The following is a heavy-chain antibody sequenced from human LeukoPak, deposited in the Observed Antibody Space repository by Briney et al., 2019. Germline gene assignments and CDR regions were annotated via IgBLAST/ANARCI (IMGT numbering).Heavy chain of an antibody. D-gene: IGHD2-8*02. CDR1: GLSFRDAY. CDR2: IESKSDGGTT. J-gene: IGHJ4*02. CDR3: LVQYFFDY. V-gene: IGHV3-15*04. Sequence: GGSRRLSCAASGLSFRDAYMSWVRQTPGKGLEWVGRIESKSDGGTTDYAAPVKGGCIISRDDSESTLYLELNSLKIEDTGIYYCLVQYFFDYWGQGTLVTVSS.